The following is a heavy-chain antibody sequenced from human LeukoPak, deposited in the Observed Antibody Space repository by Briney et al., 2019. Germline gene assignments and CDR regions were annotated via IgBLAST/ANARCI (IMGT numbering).Heavy chain of an antibody. V-gene: IGHV4-59*01. Sequence: SETLSLTCTVSGGSISSYYWSWIRQPPGKGLEWIGYIYYSGSTNYNPSLKSRVTISVDTSKNQFSLKLSSVTAADTAVYYCARDRYNSSDYPYYHYMDVWGKGTTVTVSS. CDR2: IYYSGST. D-gene: IGHD3-22*01. J-gene: IGHJ6*03. CDR3: ARDRYNSSDYPYYHYMDV. CDR1: GGSISSYY.